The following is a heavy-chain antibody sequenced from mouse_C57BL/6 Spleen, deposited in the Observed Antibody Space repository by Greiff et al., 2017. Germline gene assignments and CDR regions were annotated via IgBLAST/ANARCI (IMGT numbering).Heavy chain of an antibody. CDR2: IYPGDGDT. CDR3: VGTTVVTDY. CDR1: GYAFSSSW. J-gene: IGHJ2*01. D-gene: IGHD1-1*01. V-gene: IGHV1-82*01. Sequence: VQLQQSGPELVKPGASVKISCKASGYAFSSSWMHWVKQRPGKGLEWIGRIYPGDGDTNYNGKFKGKATLTADKSSSTAYMQLSSLTSEDSAVYFCVGTTVVTDYWGQGTTLTVSS.